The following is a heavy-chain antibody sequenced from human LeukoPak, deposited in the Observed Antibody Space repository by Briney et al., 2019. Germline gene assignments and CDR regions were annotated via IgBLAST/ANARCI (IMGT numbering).Heavy chain of an antibody. J-gene: IGHJ4*02. CDR1: GASISTHY. CDR3: ARGGKRSVAVAYY. V-gene: IGHV4-59*11. D-gene: IGHD6-19*01. Sequence: SETLSLTCTVSGASISTHYWSWIRQPPGKGLEWIGYIDYSGSTSYNPSLKSRVTISVDTSKNQFSLKLSSVTAADTAVYYCARGGKRSVAVAYYWGQGTLVTVSS. CDR2: IDYSGST.